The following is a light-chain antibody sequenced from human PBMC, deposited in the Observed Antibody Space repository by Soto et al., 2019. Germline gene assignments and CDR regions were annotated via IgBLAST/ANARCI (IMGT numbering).Light chain of an antibody. Sequence: DIQMTQSPPTLSASVGDRVTITCRASQSISSSLAWYQQKPGEAPQLLIYDASRLESGVPSRFSGSGSGTEFTLTISSLQPDDFASYYCQQYNTYSETFGQGTKVEIK. CDR3: QQYNTYSET. CDR2: DAS. V-gene: IGKV1-5*01. CDR1: QSISSS. J-gene: IGKJ1*01.